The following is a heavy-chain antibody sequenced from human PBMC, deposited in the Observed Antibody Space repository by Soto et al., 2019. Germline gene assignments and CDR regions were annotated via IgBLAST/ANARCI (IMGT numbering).Heavy chain of an antibody. CDR3: ARSRGRDYFDY. Sequence: SETLSLTCTVSGGSISRYYWSWIRQPPGKGLEWIGYIYYSGSTNYNPSLKSRVTISVDTSKNQFSLKLSSVTAADTAVYYCARSRGRDYFDYWGQGTLVTVS. CDR2: IYYSGST. CDR1: GGSISRYY. J-gene: IGHJ4*02. D-gene: IGHD3-10*01. V-gene: IGHV4-59*01.